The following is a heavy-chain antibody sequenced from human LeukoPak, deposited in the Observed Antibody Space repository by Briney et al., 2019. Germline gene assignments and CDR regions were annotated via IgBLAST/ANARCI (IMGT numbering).Heavy chain of an antibody. Sequence: AGGSLRLSCAASGFTFSSYAMHWVRQAPGKGPEWVAVISYDGSNKYYADSVKGRFTISRDNSKNTLYLQMNSLRAEDTAVYYCARSPGPFDYWGQGTLVTVSS. V-gene: IGHV3-30-3*01. CDR2: ISYDGSNK. J-gene: IGHJ4*02. D-gene: IGHD7-27*01. CDR3: ARSPGPFDY. CDR1: GFTFSSYA.